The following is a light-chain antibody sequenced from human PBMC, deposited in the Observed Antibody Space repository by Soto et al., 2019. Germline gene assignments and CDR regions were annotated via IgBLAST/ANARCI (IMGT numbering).Light chain of an antibody. CDR2: EVT. CDR3: TSYAGTDPLGVV. CDR1: SGDVGGYDY. Sequence: QSALTQPPSASGSPGQSVTISCTGTSGDVGGYDYVSGYQHHPGRAPTLLIYEVTKRPSGVPGRFSGSKSGNTASLTVSGLQAEDEADYYCTSYAGTDPLGVVFGGGTKLTVL. J-gene: IGLJ2*01. V-gene: IGLV2-8*01.